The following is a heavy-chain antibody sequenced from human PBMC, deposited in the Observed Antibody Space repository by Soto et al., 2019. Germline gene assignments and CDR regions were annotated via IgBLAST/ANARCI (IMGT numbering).Heavy chain of an antibody. D-gene: IGHD4-17*01. CDR1: GFTFRSYS. CDR3: SSDGYGYYYFDY. Sequence: GGSRRLSCAASGFTFRSYSMNWVRQAPGKGLEWVSSISSSSYIYYADSVKGRFTISRDNAKNSLYLQMNSLRADDTAVYYCSSDGYGYYYFDYWGQVTLVTVSS. CDR2: ISSSSYI. J-gene: IGHJ4*02. V-gene: IGHV3-21*01.